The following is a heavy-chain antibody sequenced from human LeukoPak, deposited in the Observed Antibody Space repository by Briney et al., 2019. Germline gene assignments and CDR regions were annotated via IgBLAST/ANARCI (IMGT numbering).Heavy chain of an antibody. CDR3: AKGSVYGAPRGHYYGMDV. J-gene: IGHJ6*02. CDR2: ISYDGSNK. Sequence: PGGSLRLSCAASGFSFSGYGMHWVRQAPGKGLEWVAVISYDGSNKYYADSVKGRFTISRDNSKNTLYLQMNSLRAEDTAVYYCAKGSVYGAPRGHYYGMDVWGQGTTVTVSS. CDR1: GFSFSGYG. D-gene: IGHD6-25*01. V-gene: IGHV3-30*18.